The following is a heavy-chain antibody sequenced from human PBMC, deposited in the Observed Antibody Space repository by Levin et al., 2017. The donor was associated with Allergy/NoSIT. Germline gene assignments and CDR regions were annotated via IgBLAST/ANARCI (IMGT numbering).Heavy chain of an antibody. D-gene: IGHD2/OR15-2a*01. Sequence: GESLKISCVASGFTFTTYWMTWVRQAPGKGLEWVANIKQDGSEKNYVDSVKGRFSISRDNAKNSLYLQMNSLRAEDTAVYYCARANIVRGTFYYWGQGTLVTVSS. CDR1: GFTFTTYW. J-gene: IGHJ4*02. V-gene: IGHV3-7*04. CDR2: IKQDGSEK. CDR3: ARANIVRGTFYY.